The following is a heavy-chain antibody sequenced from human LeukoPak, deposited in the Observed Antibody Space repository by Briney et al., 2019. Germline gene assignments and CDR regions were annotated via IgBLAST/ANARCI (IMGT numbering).Heavy chain of an antibody. CDR2: LSGSGAGT. CDR1: GFTFSDYA. CDR3: AKDPRYSNGMDV. J-gene: IGHJ6*02. D-gene: IGHD6-13*01. V-gene: IGHV3-23*01. Sequence: GGSLRLSCAASGFTFSDYALGWVRQAPGRGLEWVATLSGSGAGTYYSDSVQGRFTISRDNSKRTLFLQMNSLRAEDTAVYYCAKDPRYSNGMDVWGQGTTVTVSS.